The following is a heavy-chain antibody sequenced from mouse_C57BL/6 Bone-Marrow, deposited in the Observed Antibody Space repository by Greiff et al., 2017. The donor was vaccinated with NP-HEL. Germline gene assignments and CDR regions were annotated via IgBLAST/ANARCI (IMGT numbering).Heavy chain of an antibody. CDR1: GYTFTSYG. Sequence: VQRVESGAELARPGASVKLSCKASGYTFTSYGISWVKQRTGQGLEWIGEIYPRSGNTYYNEKFKGKATLTADKSSSTAYMELRSLTSEDSAVYFCARSESSGPDYWGQGTTLTVSS. V-gene: IGHV1-81*01. J-gene: IGHJ2*01. CDR2: IYPRSGNT. CDR3: ARSESSGPDY. D-gene: IGHD3-2*02.